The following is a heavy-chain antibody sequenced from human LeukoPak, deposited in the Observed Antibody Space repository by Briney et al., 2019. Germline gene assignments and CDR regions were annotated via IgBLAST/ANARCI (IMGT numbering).Heavy chain of an antibody. V-gene: IGHV3-49*04. D-gene: IGHD5-18*01. J-gene: IGHJ6*02. CDR2: ISSKTYGGTT. CDR1: GFTFGDHA. Sequence: GGSLRLSCTVSGFTFGDHAMSWVRQAPGKGLEWVGFISSKTYGGTTEYAASVKGRFIISRDDSTSIAYLQMNSLKTEDTAVYYCTRGPIQLWLYHGMDVWGQGTTVTVSS. CDR3: TRGPIQLWLYHGMDV.